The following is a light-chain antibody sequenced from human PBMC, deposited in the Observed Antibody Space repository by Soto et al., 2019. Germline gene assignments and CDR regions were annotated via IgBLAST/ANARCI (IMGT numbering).Light chain of an antibody. V-gene: IGLV1-40*01. Sequence: QSVLTQPTSVSGAPGQRVTITCTGSSSNIGAGYDVHWYQQLPGTAPKLLIYGNSNRPSGVPDRFSGSKSGTSASLAITGLQAEDEAHYYCQSYDSSLSGSVFGGGTKVTVL. CDR1: SSNIGAGYD. CDR3: QSYDSSLSGSV. J-gene: IGLJ2*01. CDR2: GNS.